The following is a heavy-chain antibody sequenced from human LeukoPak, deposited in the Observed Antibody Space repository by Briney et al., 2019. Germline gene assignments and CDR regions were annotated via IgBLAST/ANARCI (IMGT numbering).Heavy chain of an antibody. D-gene: IGHD3-3*01. CDR3: ARQYYDFWSGYYSHY. CDR1: GFTFSSYS. V-gene: IGHV3-48*01. Sequence: GGSLRLSCAASGFTFSSYSMNWVRQAPGKGLEWVSYISSSSSTIYYADSVKGRFNISRDNAKNSLYLQMNSLRAEDTAVYYCARQYYDFWSGYYSHYWGQGTLVTVSS. J-gene: IGHJ4*02. CDR2: ISSSSSTI.